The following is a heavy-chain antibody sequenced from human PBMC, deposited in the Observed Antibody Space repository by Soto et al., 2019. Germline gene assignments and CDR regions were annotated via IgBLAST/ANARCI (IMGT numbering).Heavy chain of an antibody. CDR1: GFTFSSYA. CDR3: AKDPRGVRGNNWFDP. D-gene: IGHD3-10*01. J-gene: IGHJ5*02. V-gene: IGHV3-23*01. Sequence: EVQLLESGGGLVQPGGSLRLSCAASGFTFSSYAMSWVRQAPGKGLEWVSAISGSGGSTYYEDSVKGRFTISRDNSKNTLYLQMNSLRAEDTAVYYCAKDPRGVRGNNWFDPWGQGTLVTVSS. CDR2: ISGSGGST.